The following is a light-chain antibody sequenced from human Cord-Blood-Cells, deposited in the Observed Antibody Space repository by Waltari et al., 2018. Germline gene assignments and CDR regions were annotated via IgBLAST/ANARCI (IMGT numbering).Light chain of an antibody. Sequence: AIRMTQSPSSFSASTGDRVTITCRARQGISSYLAWYQQKPGKAPKLLIYAASTLQSGVPSTFSGSGSGTDFTLTISCLQSEDFATYYCQQYYSYPRTFGQGTKVEIK. V-gene: IGKV1-8*01. CDR1: QGISSY. J-gene: IGKJ1*01. CDR3: QQYYSYPRT. CDR2: AAS.